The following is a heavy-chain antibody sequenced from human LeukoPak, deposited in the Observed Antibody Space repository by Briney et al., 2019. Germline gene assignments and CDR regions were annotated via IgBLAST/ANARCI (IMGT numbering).Heavy chain of an antibody. CDR2: ISAYNGNT. Sequence: ASVKVSCTASGYTFTSYGISWVRQAPGQGLEWMVWISAYNGNTNYAKKLQGRVTMTTDTSTSTAYMELRSLRSDDTAVYYCARAWPWYYFDYCGQGTLVSVSS. D-gene: IGHD2-8*02. J-gene: IGHJ4*02. CDR1: GYTFTSYG. V-gene: IGHV1-18*01. CDR3: ARAWPWYYFDY.